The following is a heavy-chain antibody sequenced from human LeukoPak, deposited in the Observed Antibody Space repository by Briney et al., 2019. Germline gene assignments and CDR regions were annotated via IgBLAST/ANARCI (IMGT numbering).Heavy chain of an antibody. CDR2: IYHSGST. V-gene: IGHV4-30-2*01. D-gene: IGHD4-11*01. CDR3: ARGDLLGLTTGHFDY. J-gene: IGHJ4*02. Sequence: PSETLSLTCAVSGGSISSGGYSWSWIRQPPGKGLEWIGYIYHSGSTYYNPSLKSRVTISVDRSKNQFSLKLSSVTAADTAVYYCARGDLLGLTTGHFDYWGQGTLVTVSS. CDR1: GGSISSGGYS.